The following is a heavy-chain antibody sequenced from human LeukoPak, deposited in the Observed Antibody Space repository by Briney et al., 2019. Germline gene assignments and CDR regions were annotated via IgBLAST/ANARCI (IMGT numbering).Heavy chain of an antibody. D-gene: IGHD6-13*01. CDR3: ANPSRGKHSSSWYRGFDS. V-gene: IGHV3-23*01. J-gene: IGHJ4*02. Sequence: GGSLRLSCAASGFTFSSYAMSWVRQAPGKGLEWVAGMRGSAGNTYYADSVKGRFTISRDNSKNTLYLQMNSLRAEDTAIYYCANPSRGKHSSSWYRGFDSWGQGTLVSVSS. CDR1: GFTFSSYA. CDR2: MRGSAGNT.